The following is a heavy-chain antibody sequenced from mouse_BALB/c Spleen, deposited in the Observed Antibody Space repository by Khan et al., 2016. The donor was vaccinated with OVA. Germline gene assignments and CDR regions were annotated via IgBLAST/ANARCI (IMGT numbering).Heavy chain of an antibody. J-gene: IGHJ2*01. D-gene: IGHD1-2*01. V-gene: IGHV1S41*01. CDR1: GYTFTSYW. CDR2: IAPGSGSI. CDR3: ARAIGYKVPLAY. Sequence: DLVKPGASVKLSCKASGYTFTSYWINWIKQRPGQGLEWIGRIAPGSGSIYYNEMFKDKATLTVDTSSSTAYIQLNSLSSEDSAVFVCARAIGYKVPLAYWGQGTTLTVSS.